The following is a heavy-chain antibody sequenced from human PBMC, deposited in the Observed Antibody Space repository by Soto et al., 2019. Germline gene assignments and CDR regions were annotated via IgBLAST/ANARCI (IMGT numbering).Heavy chain of an antibody. D-gene: IGHD2-15*01. J-gene: IGHJ5*02. Sequence: PSETLSLTCTVSGGSISSGGYYWSWIRQHPGKGLEWIGYIYYSGSTYYNPSLKSRVTISVDTSKNQFSLKLSSVTAADTAVYYCAREGYCSGGSCYDPNWFDPWGQGTLVTVSS. CDR3: AREGYCSGGSCYDPNWFDP. CDR2: IYYSGST. V-gene: IGHV4-31*02. CDR1: GGSISSGGYY.